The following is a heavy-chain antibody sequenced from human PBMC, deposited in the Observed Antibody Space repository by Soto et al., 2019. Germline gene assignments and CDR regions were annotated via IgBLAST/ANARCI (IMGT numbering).Heavy chain of an antibody. CDR3: XXXXXXCDGSGWYYFDC. J-gene: IGHJ4*02. D-gene: IGHD6-13*01. V-gene: IGHV3-7*01. CDR1: GFTFNSYW. Sequence: EVQLVESGGGLVQPGGSLRLSCAASGFTFNSYWMGWVRQAPGKGLEWVANIKQDGSEKYYEDSLKGRFTISRDNAKXXXXXXXXXXXXXXXXXXXXXXXXXXCDGSGWYYFDCWGQGALVTVSS. CDR2: IKQDGSEK.